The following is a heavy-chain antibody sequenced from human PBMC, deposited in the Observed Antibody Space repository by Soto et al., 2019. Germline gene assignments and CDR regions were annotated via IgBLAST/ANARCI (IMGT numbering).Heavy chain of an antibody. CDR2: IYSGGST. D-gene: IGHD3-22*01. CDR3: ARGPHYDSSGYYSR. Sequence: GGSLRLSCAASGFTVSSNYMSWVRQAPGKGLEWVSVIYSGGSTYYADSVKGRFTISRDNSKNTLYLQMNSLRAEDTAVYYCARGPHYDSSGYYSRWGQGTLVTVSS. V-gene: IGHV3-53*01. CDR1: GFTVSSNY. J-gene: IGHJ4*02.